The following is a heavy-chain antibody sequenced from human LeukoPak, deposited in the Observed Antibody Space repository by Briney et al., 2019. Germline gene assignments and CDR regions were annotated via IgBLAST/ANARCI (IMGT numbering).Heavy chain of an antibody. CDR3: ARDRNQLLSHWFDP. J-gene: IGHJ5*02. D-gene: IGHD2-2*01. CDR1: GGSFSGYY. V-gene: IGHV4-34*01. Sequence: SETLSLTCAVYGGSFSGYYWSWIRQPPGKGLEWIGEINHSGSTNYNPSLKSRVTISVDTSKNQFSLKLSSVTAADTAVYYCARDRNQLLSHWFDPWGQGTLVTVSS. CDR2: INHSGST.